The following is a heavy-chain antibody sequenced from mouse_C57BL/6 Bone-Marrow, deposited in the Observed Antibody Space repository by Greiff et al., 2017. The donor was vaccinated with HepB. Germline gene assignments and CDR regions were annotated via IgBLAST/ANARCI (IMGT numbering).Heavy chain of an antibody. CDR2: IYPGDGDT. CDR1: GYAFSSSW. Sequence: VQLQQSGPELVKPGASVKISCKASGYAFSSSWMNWVKQRPGKGLEWIGRIYPGDGDTNYNGKFKGKATLTADKSSSTAYMQLSSLTSEDSAVYFCARTMDYYGSVGYWGQGTLVTVSA. V-gene: IGHV1-82*01. CDR3: ARTMDYYGSVGY. J-gene: IGHJ3*01. D-gene: IGHD1-1*01.